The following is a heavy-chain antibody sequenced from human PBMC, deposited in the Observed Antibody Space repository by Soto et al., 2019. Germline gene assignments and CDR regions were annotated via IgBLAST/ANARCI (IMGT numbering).Heavy chain of an antibody. D-gene: IGHD2-2*01. J-gene: IGHJ4*02. CDR3: LGDDIVVVPAADHRGVRL. V-gene: IGHV3-30*03. CDR1: GFTFSSYG. CDR2: ISYDGSNK. Sequence: GGSLRLSCAASGFTFSSYGMHWVRQAPGKGLEWVAVISYDGSNKYYADSVKGRFTISRDNSKNTLYLQMNSLRAEDTAVYYCLGDDIVVVPAADHRGVRLWGQGTLVTVSS.